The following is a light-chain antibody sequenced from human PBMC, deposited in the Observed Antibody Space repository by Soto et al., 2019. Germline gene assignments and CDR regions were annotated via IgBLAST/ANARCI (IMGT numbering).Light chain of an antibody. Sequence: QSALTQPRSVSGSLGQSVTISCTGTSSDVGAYDFVSWYQQNPGKAPRLIIFDVIKRPSGVPDRFSGSKSGNTAFLTISGLQSEDEADYHCSSYAGSHTYEVFGGGTKVTVL. CDR3: SSYAGSHTYEV. V-gene: IGLV2-11*01. CDR1: SSDVGAYDF. CDR2: DVI. J-gene: IGLJ3*02.